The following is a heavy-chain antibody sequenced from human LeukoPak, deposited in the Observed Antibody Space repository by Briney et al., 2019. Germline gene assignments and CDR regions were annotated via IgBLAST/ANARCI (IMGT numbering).Heavy chain of an antibody. J-gene: IGHJ4*02. D-gene: IGHD2-15*01. CDR3: AKESCSGGSCYYVVMATTYDY. CDR2: IPYDGSNK. CDR1: GFTFSSYG. Sequence: GGSLRLSCAASGFTFSSYGMHWVRQAPGKGLELVAFIPYDGSNKFYADSVKGRFTISRDNSMGTLYLQMNSLRAEDTAVYYCAKESCSGGSCYYVVMATTYDYWGQGTLVTVSS. V-gene: IGHV3-30*02.